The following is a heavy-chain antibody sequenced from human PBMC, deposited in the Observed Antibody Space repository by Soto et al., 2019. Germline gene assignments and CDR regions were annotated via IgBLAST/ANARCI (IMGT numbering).Heavy chain of an antibody. V-gene: IGHV3-33*01. CDR3: AREMRGDFWSGYYPRYYYGMDV. CDR2: IWYDGSNK. J-gene: IGHJ6*02. CDR1: GFTFSSYG. Sequence: QVQLVESGGGVVQPGRSLRLSCAASGFTFSSYGMHWVRQAPGKGLEWVAVIWYDGSNKYYADSVKGRFTISRDNSKNTLYLQMNSLRAEDMAVYYCAREMRGDFWSGYYPRYYYGMDVWGQGTTVTVSS. D-gene: IGHD3-3*01.